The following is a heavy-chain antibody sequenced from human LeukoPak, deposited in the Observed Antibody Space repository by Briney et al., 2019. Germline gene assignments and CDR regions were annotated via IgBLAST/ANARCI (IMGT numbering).Heavy chain of an antibody. Sequence: GGSLRLSCAASGFTFDDYAMHWVRQAPGKGLEWVSGISWNSGSIGYADSVKGRFTISRDNAKNSLYLQMNSLRAEDTAVYYCATTITMVRGVRPYYYYYGMDVWGQGTTVTVSS. CDR2: ISWNSGSI. J-gene: IGHJ6*02. CDR3: ATTITMVRGVRPYYYYYGMDV. D-gene: IGHD3-10*01. CDR1: GFTFDDYA. V-gene: IGHV3-9*01.